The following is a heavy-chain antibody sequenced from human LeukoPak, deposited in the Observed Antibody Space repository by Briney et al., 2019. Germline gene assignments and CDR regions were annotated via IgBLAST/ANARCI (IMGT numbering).Heavy chain of an antibody. CDR2: IIPIFGTA. CDR1: GGTFSSYA. V-gene: IGHV1-69*05. D-gene: IGHD3-10*01. CDR3: ASATEGRSGHGP. J-gene: IGHJ5*02. Sequence: SAKVSCKASGGTFSSYAISWVRQAPGQGLEWMGGIIPIFGTANYAQKFQGRVTITTDESTSTAYMELSSLRSEDTAVYYCASATEGRSGHGPWGQGTLVTVSS.